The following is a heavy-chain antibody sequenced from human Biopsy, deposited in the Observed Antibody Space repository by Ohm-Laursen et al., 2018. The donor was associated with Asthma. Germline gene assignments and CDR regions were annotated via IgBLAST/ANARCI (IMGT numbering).Heavy chain of an antibody. Sequence: SLRLSCAASGFTFRSYAMHWVRQAPGKGLEWVAVGGSYYGGGLKYYADSVNGRFTVSRDDSKNTLYLQMNSLRPDDTAVCYCARDVMEWYLPAFDFWGQGTLVTVSS. CDR2: GGSYYGGGLK. V-gene: IGHV3-30-3*01. D-gene: IGHD3-3*01. CDR3: ARDVMEWYLPAFDF. J-gene: IGHJ4*02. CDR1: GFTFRSYA.